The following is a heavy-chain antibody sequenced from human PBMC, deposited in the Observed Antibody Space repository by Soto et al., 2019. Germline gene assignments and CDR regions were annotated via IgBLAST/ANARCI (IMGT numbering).Heavy chain of an antibody. V-gene: IGHV3-15*01. CDR1: GFTFSNAW. J-gene: IGHJ6*02. D-gene: IGHD3-10*01. Sequence: EVQLVESGGGLVKPGGSLRLSCAASGFTFSNAWMSWVRQAPGKGLEWVGRIKSKTDGGTTDYAAPVKGRFTISRDDSKNTLYLQMNSLRAEDTAVYYCAKSEIRGASWVDVWGQGTTVTVSS. CDR2: IKSKTDGGTT. CDR3: AKSEIRGASWVDV.